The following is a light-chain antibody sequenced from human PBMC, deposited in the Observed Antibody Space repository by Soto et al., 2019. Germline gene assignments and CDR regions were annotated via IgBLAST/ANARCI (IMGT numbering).Light chain of an antibody. CDR3: QQYGSSRYT. CDR1: QSVNSNY. J-gene: IGKJ2*01. CDR2: GAS. Sequence: EIVLMQSPGTLSLSPGEGATLSCRASQSVNSNYLAWYQQKPGQAPTVLIYGASSRATGIPDRFSGSGSGTDFTLTISRLEPEDFAVYYCQQYGSSRYTFGQGTKLEIK. V-gene: IGKV3-20*01.